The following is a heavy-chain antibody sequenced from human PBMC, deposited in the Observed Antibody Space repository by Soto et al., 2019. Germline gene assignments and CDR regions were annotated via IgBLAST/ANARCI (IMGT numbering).Heavy chain of an antibody. V-gene: IGHV1-2*02. CDR3: ARNFIAAAGTGYYYGMDV. Sequence: ASLKISCKSSGYTFTGYYMHWVRQAPGQGLEWMGWINPNSGGTNYAQKFQGRVTMTRDTSISTAYMELSRLRSDDTAVYYCARNFIAAAGTGYYYGMDVWGQGTTVTVAS. CDR1: GYTFTGYY. D-gene: IGHD6-13*01. J-gene: IGHJ6*02. CDR2: INPNSGGT.